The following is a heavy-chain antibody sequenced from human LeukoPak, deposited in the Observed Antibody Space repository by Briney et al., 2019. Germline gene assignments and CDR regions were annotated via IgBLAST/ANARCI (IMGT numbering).Heavy chain of an antibody. V-gene: IGHV4-39*02. CDR1: GASISSGPYF. CDR2: FFSNGGT. J-gene: IGHJ4*02. D-gene: IGHD5-18*01. CDR3: ARSFDSAMAPYDK. Sequence: SETLSLTCTVSGASISSGPYFWGWIRQPPAKGLEWIGGFFSNGGTYYNPSLKSRILISGDSSKNHVFLNLTSVTATDTAVYYCARSFDSAMAPYDKWGQGTLVTVSS.